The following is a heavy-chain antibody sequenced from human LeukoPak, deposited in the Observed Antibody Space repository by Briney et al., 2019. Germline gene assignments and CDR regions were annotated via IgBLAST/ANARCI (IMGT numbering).Heavy chain of an antibody. Sequence: GGSLRLSCAASGFTFRSYWMHWVRRVPGKGLVWITRTNPDGSSTNYADSVKGRFTISRDNAKNTLYLQMNSLRAEDTAVYYCARALEMSPDYWGQGTLVTVSS. CDR3: ARALEMSPDY. J-gene: IGHJ4*02. V-gene: IGHV3-74*01. CDR1: GFTFRSYW. D-gene: IGHD5-24*01. CDR2: TNPDGSST.